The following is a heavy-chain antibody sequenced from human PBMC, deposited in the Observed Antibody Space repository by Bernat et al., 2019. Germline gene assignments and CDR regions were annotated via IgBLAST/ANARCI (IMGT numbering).Heavy chain of an antibody. D-gene: IGHD3-10*01. Sequence: VQLLESGGGLVQPGGSLRLSCAASGFTFSSYAMSWVRQAPGKGLEWVAVIWYDGSNKYYADSVKGRFTISRDNSKNTLYLQMNSLRAEDTAVYYCARDQSNYYGSGGMDVWGQGTTVTVSS. V-gene: IGHV3-33*08. CDR2: IWYDGSNK. CDR3: ARDQSNYYGSGGMDV. CDR1: GFTFSSYA. J-gene: IGHJ6*02.